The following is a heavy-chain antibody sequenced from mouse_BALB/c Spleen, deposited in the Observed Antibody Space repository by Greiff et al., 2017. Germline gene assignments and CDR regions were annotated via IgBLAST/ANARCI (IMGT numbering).Heavy chain of an antibody. J-gene: IGHJ3*01. Sequence: EVKLVESGGGLVQPGGSLRLSCATSGFTFTDYYMSWVRQPPGKALEWLGFIRNKANGYTTEYSASVKGRFTISRDNSQSILYLQMNTLRAEDSATYHCARISSYGFAYWGQGTLVTVSA. V-gene: IGHV7-3*02. CDR1: GFTFTDYY. CDR2: IRNKANGYTT. D-gene: IGHD1-1*01. CDR3: ARISSYGFAY.